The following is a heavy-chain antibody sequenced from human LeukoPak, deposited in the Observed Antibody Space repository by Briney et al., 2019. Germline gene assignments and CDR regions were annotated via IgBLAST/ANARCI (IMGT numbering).Heavy chain of an antibody. CDR2: ISYDGSNK. J-gene: IGHJ6*02. V-gene: IGHV3-30*18. CDR3: AKDPERSSPYYYYGMDV. Sequence: GGSLRLSCAASGFTFNIYSMHWVRQAPGKGLEWVAVISYDGSNKYYADSVKGRFTISRDNSKNTLFLQMNSLRGEDTAVYYCAKDPERSSPYYYYGMDVWGQGTTVTVSS. CDR1: GFTFNIYS. D-gene: IGHD6-13*01.